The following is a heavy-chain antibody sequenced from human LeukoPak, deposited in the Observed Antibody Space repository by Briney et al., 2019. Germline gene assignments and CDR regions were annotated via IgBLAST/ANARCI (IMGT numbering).Heavy chain of an antibody. CDR2: ISGSGGST. D-gene: IGHD2-21*01. CDR3: AKKGGLWYFDY. CDR1: GFTFSSYA. Sequence: GGPLRLSCAASGFTFSSYAMSWVRQAPGKGLEWVSAISGSGGSTFYAYCVKARFTISRDNSKNTVYLQMNSLRAEDTAVYYCAKKGGLWYFDYWGQGTLVTVSS. V-gene: IGHV3-23*01. J-gene: IGHJ4*02.